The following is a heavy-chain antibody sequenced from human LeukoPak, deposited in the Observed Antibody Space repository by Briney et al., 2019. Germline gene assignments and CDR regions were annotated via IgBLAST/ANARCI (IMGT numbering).Heavy chain of an antibody. CDR2: IYHSGIT. CDR1: GSSISSSYF. J-gene: IGHJ4*02. CDR3: ARAVYYGSGSYGFDY. Sequence: SETLSLTCTVSGSSISSSYFWGWIWQPPGKGLEWIGSIYHSGITYYTSSLKSRVTISVDTSKNQFSLKLSSVTAADTAVYYCARAVYYGSGSYGFDYWGQGTLVTVSS. V-gene: IGHV4-38-2*02. D-gene: IGHD3-10*01.